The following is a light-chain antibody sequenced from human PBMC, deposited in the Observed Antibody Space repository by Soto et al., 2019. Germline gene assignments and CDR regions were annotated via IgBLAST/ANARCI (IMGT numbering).Light chain of an antibody. CDR1: SSDVGGYNY. CDR3: SSYTDSTTLV. V-gene: IGLV2-14*03. J-gene: IGLJ2*01. Sequence: QSALTQPASVSGSPGQSITISCTGTSSDVGGYNYVSWSKQHPGKAPELMIYAVSSRPSGFSNRFSGSKSGNTASLTISGLPAEDEAHYYCSSYTDSTTLVFGGGTQLTVL. CDR2: AVS.